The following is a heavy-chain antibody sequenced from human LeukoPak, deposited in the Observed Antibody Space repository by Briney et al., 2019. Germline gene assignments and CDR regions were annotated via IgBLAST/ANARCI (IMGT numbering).Heavy chain of an antibody. Sequence: SQTLSLTCTVSGGSISSGGYYWSWTRQHPGKGLEWIGYIYYSGSTYYNPSLKSRVTISVDTSKNQFSLKLSSVTAADTAVYYCARVSPQNYYYYGMDVWGQGTTVTVSS. J-gene: IGHJ6*02. CDR1: GGSISSGGYY. V-gene: IGHV4-31*03. CDR2: IYYSGST. CDR3: ARVSPQNYYYYGMDV.